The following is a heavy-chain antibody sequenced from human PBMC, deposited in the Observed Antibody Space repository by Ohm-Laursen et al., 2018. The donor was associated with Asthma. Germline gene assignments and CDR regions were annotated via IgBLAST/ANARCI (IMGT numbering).Heavy chain of an antibody. D-gene: IGHD6-13*01. CDR2: ISGSGGST. J-gene: IGHJ4*02. CDR1: GFTFSSYA. CDR3: AKGYSSGWYYFDY. Sequence: SLRLSCAASGFTFSSYAMSWVRQAPGKGLEWVSAISGSGGSTYYADSVKGRFTISRDNSKNTLYLQMNSLRAEDTAAYYCAKGYSSGWYYFDYWGQGTLVTVSS. V-gene: IGHV3-23*01.